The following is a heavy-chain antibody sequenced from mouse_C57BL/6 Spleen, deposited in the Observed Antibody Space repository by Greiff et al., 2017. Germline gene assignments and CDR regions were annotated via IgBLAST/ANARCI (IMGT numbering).Heavy chain of an antibody. V-gene: IGHV1-55*01. Sequence: VQLQQPGAELVKPGASVKMSCKASGYTFTSYWMTWVKQRPGQGLEWIGDIYPGSGSTNYNEKFKSKATLTVATSSSTAYLPLSSLTSEDSAVYYCASEVYDGVWFAYGGQGTLVTVSA. CDR3: ASEVYDGVWFAY. J-gene: IGHJ3*01. D-gene: IGHD2-3*01. CDR1: GYTFTSYW. CDR2: IYPGSGST.